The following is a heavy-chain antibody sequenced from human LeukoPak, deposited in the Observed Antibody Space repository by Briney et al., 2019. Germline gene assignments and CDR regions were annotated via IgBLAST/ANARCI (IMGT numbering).Heavy chain of an antibody. D-gene: IGHD1-26*01. Sequence: GGSPRLSCAASGFTFSRYAMNWVRQAPGKGLEWVSVIYSGGSTYYADSVKGRFTISRDNSKNTLYLQMNSLRAEDTAVYYCARDVRELLPYYYYYYMDVWGKGTTVTVSS. J-gene: IGHJ6*03. V-gene: IGHV3-66*02. CDR3: ARDVRELLPYYYYYYMDV. CDR1: GFTFSRYA. CDR2: IYSGGST.